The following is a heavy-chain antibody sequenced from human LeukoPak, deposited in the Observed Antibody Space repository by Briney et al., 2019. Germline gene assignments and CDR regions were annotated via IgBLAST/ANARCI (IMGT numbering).Heavy chain of an antibody. V-gene: IGHV3-23*01. CDR2: ISGSGGST. CDR3: AKDLGAYYDSSGYNAFDI. CDR1: GFTFSSYG. D-gene: IGHD3-22*01. Sequence: GGSLRLSCAASGFTFSSYGMSWVRQAPGKGLEWVSAISGSGGSTYYADSVKGRFTISRDNSKNTLYLQMNSLRAEDTAVYYCAKDLGAYYDSSGYNAFDIWGQGTMVTVSS. J-gene: IGHJ3*02.